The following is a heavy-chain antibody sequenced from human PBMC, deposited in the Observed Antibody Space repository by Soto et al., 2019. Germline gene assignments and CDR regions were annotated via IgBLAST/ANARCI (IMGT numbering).Heavy chain of an antibody. CDR1: GYSFTSYW. Sequence: HGESLKISCKGSGYSFTSYWIGWVRQMPGKGLEWMGIIYPGDSDTRYSPSFQGQVTISADKSISTAADTAVYYCVSPEGYYDSSGYTLDYWGQGTLVTVSS. CDR3: SGYTLDY. J-gene: IGHJ4*02. D-gene: IGHD3-22*01. CDR2: IYPGDSDT. V-gene: IGHV5-51*01.